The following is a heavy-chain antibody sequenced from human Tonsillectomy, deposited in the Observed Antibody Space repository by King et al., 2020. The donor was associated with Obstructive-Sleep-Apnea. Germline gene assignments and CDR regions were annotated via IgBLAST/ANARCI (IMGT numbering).Heavy chain of an antibody. Sequence: VQLVESGGGAVQPGRSLRLSCAASGFFLSNYDMYWVRQAPGQGLEVVGTISHDAGSANDADSVHRRLSIFRDSSKNTLYLQMKGLRVEDTALCYCARDRVKNKTLPAWYFDLWGRGPLVIVSS. CDR3: ARDRVKNKTLPAWYFDL. CDR1: GFFLSNYD. V-gene: IGHV3-30*03. J-gene: IGHJ2*01. CDR2: ISHDAGSA. D-gene: IGHD2-21*01.